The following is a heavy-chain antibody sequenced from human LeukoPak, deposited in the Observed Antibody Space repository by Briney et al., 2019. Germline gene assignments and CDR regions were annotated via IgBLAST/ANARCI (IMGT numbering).Heavy chain of an antibody. CDR2: INPNSGGT. CDR1: GYTFTGYY. J-gene: IGHJ4*02. V-gene: IGHV1-2*02. D-gene: IGHD3-9*01. CDR3: ARDRGYDILTGYNYYFDY. Sequence: GASVKVSCKASGYTFTGYYMHWVRQAPGQGLEWMGWINPNSGGTNYAQKFQGRVTMTRDTSISTAYMELSRLRSDDTAVYYCARDRGYDILTGYNYYFDYWGQGTLVGV.